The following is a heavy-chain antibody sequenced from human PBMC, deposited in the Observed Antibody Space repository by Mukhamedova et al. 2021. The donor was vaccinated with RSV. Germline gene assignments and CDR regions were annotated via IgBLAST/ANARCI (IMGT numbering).Heavy chain of an antibody. Sequence: GLEWVASIKQDGRQTNCVDSVRGRFTISRDNAKNSLYLQMNSLRAEDTAVYYCARQGGPQYQLLVNWFDPWGQGTLVTVSS. V-gene: IGHV3-7*01. CDR3: ARQGGPQYQLLVNWFDP. J-gene: IGHJ5*02. D-gene: IGHD1-7*01. CDR2: IKQDGRQT.